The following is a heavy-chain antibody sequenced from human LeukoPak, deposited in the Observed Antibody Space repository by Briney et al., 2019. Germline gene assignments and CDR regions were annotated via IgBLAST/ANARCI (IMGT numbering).Heavy chain of an antibody. CDR2: ISAYNGNT. Sequence: ASVKVSCKASGGTFSSYAISWVRQAPGQGLEWMGWISAYNGNTNYAQKLQGRVTMTTDTSTSTAYMELRSLRSDDTAVYYCAREPYLYNWRRYFDYWGQGTLVTVSS. J-gene: IGHJ4*02. D-gene: IGHD1-1*01. V-gene: IGHV1-18*01. CDR1: GGTFSSYA. CDR3: AREPYLYNWRRYFDY.